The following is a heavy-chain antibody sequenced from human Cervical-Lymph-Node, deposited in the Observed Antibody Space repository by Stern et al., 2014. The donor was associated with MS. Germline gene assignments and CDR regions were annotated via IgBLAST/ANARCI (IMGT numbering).Heavy chain of an antibody. J-gene: IGHJ6*02. CDR1: GFTFTRSA. Sequence: QLVQSGPEVKRPGTSVKVSCKASGFTFTRSAIQWVRQARGQRPEWIGWIVAGNGNTNYAEKFQERVTITRDKPTSTAYMELSSLRSEDTAVYYCATDSVVAAKYYYGMDVWGQGTTVTVSS. CDR2: IVAGNGNT. CDR3: ATDSVVAAKYYYGMDV. V-gene: IGHV1-58*02. D-gene: IGHD2-15*01.